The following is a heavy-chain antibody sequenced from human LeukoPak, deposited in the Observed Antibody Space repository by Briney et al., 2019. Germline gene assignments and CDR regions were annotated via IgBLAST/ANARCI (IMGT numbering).Heavy chain of an antibody. CDR3: ATGGPEAVAGTNY. Sequence: GASVKVSCKVSGYTLTELSMHWVRQAPGKGLEWMGGFDPEDGETIYAQKFQGRVTMTGDTSTDTAYMELSSLRSEDTAVYYCATGGPEAVAGTNYWGQGTLVTVSS. V-gene: IGHV1-24*01. J-gene: IGHJ4*02. CDR1: GYTLTELS. D-gene: IGHD6-19*01. CDR2: FDPEDGET.